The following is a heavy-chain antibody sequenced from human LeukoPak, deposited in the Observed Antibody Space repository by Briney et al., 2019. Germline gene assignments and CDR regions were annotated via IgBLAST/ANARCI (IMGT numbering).Heavy chain of an antibody. CDR3: ASGESFDH. CDR2: IYYSGST. CDR1: GGSVSSGSYY. Sequence: SQTLSLTCTVSGGSVSSGSYYWSWIRKPPGKGLEWIGYIYYSGSTNYNPSLKSRVTMSVDASKIQFSLKLTSVTAADTAVYYCASGESFDHWGQGTLVTVSS. V-gene: IGHV4-61*01. J-gene: IGHJ4*02.